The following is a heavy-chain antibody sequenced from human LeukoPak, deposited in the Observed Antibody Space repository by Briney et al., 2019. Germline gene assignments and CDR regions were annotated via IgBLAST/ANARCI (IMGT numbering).Heavy chain of an antibody. Sequence: GGSLRLSCVASGFTFSSFAMTWVRQAPGKGLEWVAVISYDGSNKYYADSVKGRFTISRDNSKNTLYLQMNSLRAEDTAVYYCAKTQNQLLTPHDAFDIWGQGTMVTVSS. D-gene: IGHD2-2*01. J-gene: IGHJ3*02. CDR3: AKTQNQLLTPHDAFDI. CDR2: ISYDGSNK. V-gene: IGHV3-30*04. CDR1: GFTFSSFA.